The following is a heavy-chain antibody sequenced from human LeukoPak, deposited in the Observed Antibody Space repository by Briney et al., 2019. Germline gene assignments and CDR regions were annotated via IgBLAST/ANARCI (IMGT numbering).Heavy chain of an antibody. J-gene: IGHJ4*02. D-gene: IGHD3-9*01. CDR3: AREDGYFDWLLTGLAL. V-gene: IGHV1-18*01. Sequence: ASVKVSCKASGYTFTSYGISWVRQAPGQGLEWMGWISAYNGNTNYAQKLQGRLTMTTDTSTSTAYMELRSLRSDDTAVYYCAREDGYFDWLLTGLALWGQGTLVTVSS. CDR2: ISAYNGNT. CDR1: GYTFTSYG.